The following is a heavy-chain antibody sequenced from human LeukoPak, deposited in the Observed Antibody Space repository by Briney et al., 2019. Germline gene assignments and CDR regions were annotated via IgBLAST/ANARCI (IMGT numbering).Heavy chain of an antibody. J-gene: IGHJ5*02. Sequence: SETLSLTCTVSGGSISSSSYYWGWIRQPPGKGLEWIGSIYYSGSTYYNPSLKSRVTISVDTSKNQFSLKLSSVTAADTAAYYCAREGGPDYDFWSGYHNWFDPWGQGTLVTVSS. CDR2: IYYSGST. D-gene: IGHD3-3*01. V-gene: IGHV4-39*07. CDR1: GGSISSSSYY. CDR3: AREGGPDYDFWSGYHNWFDP.